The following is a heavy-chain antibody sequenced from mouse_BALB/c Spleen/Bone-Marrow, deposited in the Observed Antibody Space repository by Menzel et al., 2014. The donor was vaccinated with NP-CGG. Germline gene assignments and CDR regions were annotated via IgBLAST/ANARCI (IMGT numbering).Heavy chain of an antibody. Sequence: EVQLQQSGPELVKPGASVKVSCKASDYAFTSYNIYWVKQGHGKSLEWIGYIDPYSGGTNYNQKFRGKATLTVDKSSSTAYMHLNSLTSEDSAVYYCARELSRAMDYWGQGTSVTVSS. CDR2: IDPYSGGT. CDR3: ARELSRAMDY. D-gene: IGHD1-1*01. J-gene: IGHJ4*01. V-gene: IGHV1S135*01. CDR1: DYAFTSYN.